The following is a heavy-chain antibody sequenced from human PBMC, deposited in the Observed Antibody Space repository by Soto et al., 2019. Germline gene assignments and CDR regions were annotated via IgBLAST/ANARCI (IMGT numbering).Heavy chain of an antibody. CDR1: GGTFSSYA. J-gene: IGHJ6*02. V-gene: IGHV1-69*13. CDR2: IIPIFGTA. CDR3: ARVMGPWAYHYVMDV. D-gene: IGHD1-26*01. Sequence: GASVKVSCKASGGTFSSYAISWVRQAPGQGLEWMGGIIPIFGTANYAQKFQGRVTITADESTSTAYMELSSLRSEDTAVYYCARVMGPWAYHYVMDVWGQGTTVIVSS.